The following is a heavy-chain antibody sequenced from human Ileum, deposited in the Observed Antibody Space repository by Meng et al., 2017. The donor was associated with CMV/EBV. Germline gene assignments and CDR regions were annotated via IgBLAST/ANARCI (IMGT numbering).Heavy chain of an antibody. D-gene: IGHD2-15*01. CDR2: INHSKST. CDR3: ARGLRWWYSDY. Sequence: LACSVYGDSCSCYYWPWTRQLQGKGLEWIGEINHSKSTNYNPSLKSLVTISVDTSKNQFSLKLSSVTAADTAVYYCARGLRWWYSDYWGQGTLVTVSS. J-gene: IGHJ4*02. CDR1: GDSCSCYY. V-gene: IGHV4-34*01.